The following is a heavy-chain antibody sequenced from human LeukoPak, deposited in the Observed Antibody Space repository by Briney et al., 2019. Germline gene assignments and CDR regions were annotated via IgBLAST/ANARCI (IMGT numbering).Heavy chain of an antibody. V-gene: IGHV3-33*01. Sequence: QSGGSLRLSCAASGFTFSSYGMHWVRQAPGKGLEWVAVIWCDGSNKYYADSVKGRFTISRDNSKNSLYLQMNSLRAEDTAVYYCARDTDDQDAFDIWGQGTMVTVSS. CDR2: IWCDGSNK. CDR1: GFTFSSYG. D-gene: IGHD2-2*01. J-gene: IGHJ3*02. CDR3: ARDTDDQDAFDI.